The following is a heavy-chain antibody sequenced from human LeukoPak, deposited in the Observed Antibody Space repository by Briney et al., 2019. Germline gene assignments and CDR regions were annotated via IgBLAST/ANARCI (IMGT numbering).Heavy chain of an antibody. D-gene: IGHD5-18*01. CDR3: AESGYSYGSG. J-gene: IGHJ4*02. Sequence: ASVKVSCKASGYTYTSHYIHWVRQAPGQGLEWMGIINPSGGSPVYAQTFQGRFTMTRGTTTSTVYMELSSLRSEATAVYYCAESGYSYGSGWGQGTLVTVSS. CDR2: INPSGGSP. CDR1: GYTYTSHY. V-gene: IGHV1-46*01.